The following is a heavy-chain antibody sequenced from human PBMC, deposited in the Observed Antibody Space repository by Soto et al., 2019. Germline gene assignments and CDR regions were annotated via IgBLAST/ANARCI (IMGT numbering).Heavy chain of an antibody. D-gene: IGHD6-13*01. CDR2: ITSSGTTV. CDR1: GFTFSSYS. Sequence: EVHLVESGGGLVQPGGSLRLSCAASGFTFSSYSLNWFRQGAGKGLEWVSYITSSGTTVYYADSVRGRFTISRDNAKNSLYLQMNSLRDDDTAVYYCARGSSNWAYYFDFWGQGTLVTVSS. CDR3: ARGSSNWAYYFDF. J-gene: IGHJ4*02. V-gene: IGHV3-48*02.